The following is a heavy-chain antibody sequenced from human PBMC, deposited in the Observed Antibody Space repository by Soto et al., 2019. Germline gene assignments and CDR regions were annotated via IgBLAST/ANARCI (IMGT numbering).Heavy chain of an antibody. CDR1: GFSLSTSGVG. Sequence: QITLKESGPTLVKPTRTLTLTCTFSGFSLSTSGVGVGWIRQPPGKALEWLAVIYWDDDKRYRPSLKSRLTITKDTSKNQVVLTMTNMDPVDTATYYCAHSPGGLVVAGRPFHIWGQGTMVTVSS. D-gene: IGHD6-19*01. J-gene: IGHJ3*02. CDR3: AHSPGGLVVAGRPFHI. CDR2: IYWDDDK. V-gene: IGHV2-5*02.